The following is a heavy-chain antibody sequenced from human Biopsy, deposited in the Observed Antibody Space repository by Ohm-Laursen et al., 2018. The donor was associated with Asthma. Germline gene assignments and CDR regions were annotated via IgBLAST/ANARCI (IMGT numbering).Heavy chain of an antibody. V-gene: IGHV3-30*01. CDR2: ISKDASTQ. CDR1: GFSLSNFA. Sequence: SLRLSCSASGFSLSNFAIHWVRQAPGKELEWVGVISKDASTQDYADSVKGRFTMARDNSKNTLDLQMNSLREEDTAVYYCVRDGTDDAFDIWGQGTVVSVSS. D-gene: IGHD1-1*01. CDR3: VRDGTDDAFDI. J-gene: IGHJ3*02.